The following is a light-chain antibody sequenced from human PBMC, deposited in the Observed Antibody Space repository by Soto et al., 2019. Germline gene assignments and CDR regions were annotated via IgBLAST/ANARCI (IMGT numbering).Light chain of an antibody. Sequence: DIQMAQSPSTLSASVGDRVTITCRASHSISTWLAWYQQKPGKAPKLLIYDASSLESGVPSRFSGSGSGTEFTLTISRLEPEDFAVYYCQQYGSSGTFGQGTKVDIK. V-gene: IGKV1-5*01. CDR2: DAS. J-gene: IGKJ1*01. CDR3: QQYGSSGT. CDR1: HSISTW.